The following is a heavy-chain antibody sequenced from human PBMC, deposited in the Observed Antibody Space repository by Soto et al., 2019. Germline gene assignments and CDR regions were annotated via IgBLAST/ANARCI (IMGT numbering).Heavy chain of an antibody. CDR3: ATMGTPVKGLYYFDY. CDR1: GGSISSGNYY. J-gene: IGHJ4*02. V-gene: IGHV4-30-4*01. CDR2: ISYSGTT. D-gene: IGHD4-17*01. Sequence: SETLSLTCTVSGGSISSGNYYWSWIRQPPGKGLEWIGFISYSGTTHYSASLRSRVSISVDTSKNQFSLDLSSVTAADTAVYYCATMGTPVKGLYYFDYWGQGTLVT.